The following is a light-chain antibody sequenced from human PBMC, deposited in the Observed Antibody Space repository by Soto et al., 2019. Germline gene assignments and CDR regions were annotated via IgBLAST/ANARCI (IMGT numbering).Light chain of an antibody. CDR3: QPRRNWPFT. Sequence: EIVLTQSPATLSLSPGERATLSCRASQSISSFLACYQQKPGQAPRLLLYDASNRATGIPARFSGSGSGTDFTLTISSLEPEDLAVYYSQPRRNWPFTFGPGAKVDIK. CDR2: DAS. CDR1: QSISSF. J-gene: IGKJ3*01. V-gene: IGKV3-11*01.